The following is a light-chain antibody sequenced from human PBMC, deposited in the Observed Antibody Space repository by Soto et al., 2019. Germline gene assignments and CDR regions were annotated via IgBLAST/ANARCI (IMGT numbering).Light chain of an antibody. J-gene: IGKJ4*01. CDR1: QSVSSNY. Sequence: EIVLTQSPGTLSLSPGERATLSCRARQSVSSNYLAWYQQKPGQAPRLLIYGASSRATGIPDRFSSSGSGTDFTLTMSRLETEDFAVYHWQQYGSSPLTFGGGTKVEIK. CDR2: GAS. CDR3: QQYGSSPLT. V-gene: IGKV3-20*01.